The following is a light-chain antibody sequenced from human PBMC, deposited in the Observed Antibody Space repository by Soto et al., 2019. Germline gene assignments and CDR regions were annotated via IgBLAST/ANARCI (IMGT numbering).Light chain of an antibody. Sequence: QSVLTQPPSASGTPGQRVTISCSGSTFKIGSQTVNWYQQLPGTAPKLLIYSTDQRPSGFPDRFSGSKSGTSASLAISGLQSEDEADYYCSAWDDSLNGWVFGGGTKLTVL. CDR3: SAWDDSLNGWV. CDR1: TFKIGSQT. CDR2: STD. J-gene: IGLJ3*02. V-gene: IGLV1-44*01.